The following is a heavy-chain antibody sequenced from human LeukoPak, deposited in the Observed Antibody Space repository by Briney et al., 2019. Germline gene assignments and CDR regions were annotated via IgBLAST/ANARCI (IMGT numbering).Heavy chain of an antibody. V-gene: IGHV3-74*01. D-gene: IGHD5-12*01. CDR2: VNSDGTGT. J-gene: IGHJ6*03. Sequence: GGSLRLSCAASGFTFSSYWMHWVRQAPGKGPVWVSRVNSDGTGTTYADSVEGRFTISRDNAKNTVYLQMNSLRAEDTAIYYCIRTLIVATSPYMDVWGKGTMVTVSS. CDR1: GFTFSSYW. CDR3: IRTLIVATSPYMDV.